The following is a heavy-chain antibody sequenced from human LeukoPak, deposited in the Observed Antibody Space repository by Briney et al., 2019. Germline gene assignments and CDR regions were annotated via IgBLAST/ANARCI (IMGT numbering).Heavy chain of an antibody. CDR3: ARARDYYYYGMDV. CDR1: GFTVSSNY. V-gene: IGHV3-66*01. Sequence: GGSLRLSCAASGFTVSSNYMSWVRQAPGKGLEWVSVIYSGGSTYYADSVKGRFTISRDNSKSTLYLQMNSLRAEDTAVYYCARARDYYYYGMDVWGQGTTVTVSS. J-gene: IGHJ6*02. CDR2: IYSGGST.